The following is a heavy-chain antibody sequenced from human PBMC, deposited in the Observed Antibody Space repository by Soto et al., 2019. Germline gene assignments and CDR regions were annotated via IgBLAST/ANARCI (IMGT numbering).Heavy chain of an antibody. Sequence: GGSLRLSCAASGFTFSSYAMSWVRQAPGKGLEWVSAISGSGGSTYYGDSVKGRFTISRDNSKNTLYLQMNSLRAEDTAVYYCAKGHDFWSGYYYYGMDVWGQGTTVTVSS. CDR1: GFTFSSYA. V-gene: IGHV3-23*01. D-gene: IGHD3-3*01. J-gene: IGHJ6*02. CDR2: ISGSGGST. CDR3: AKGHDFWSGYYYYGMDV.